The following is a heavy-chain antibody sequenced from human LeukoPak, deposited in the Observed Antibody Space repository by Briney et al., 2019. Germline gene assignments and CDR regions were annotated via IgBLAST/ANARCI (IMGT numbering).Heavy chain of an antibody. J-gene: IGHJ4*02. Sequence: GGSLRLSCAASGFIFSEYWMSWVRQAPGKGPEWVANMKEDGGEINYVDSVKGRFTISRDNAKNSLYLQMNRLRAEDTAVYYCVKDRGYSTFDYWGQGTLATVSS. CDR2: MKEDGGEI. D-gene: IGHD4-23*01. CDR3: VKDRGYSTFDY. CDR1: GFIFSEYW. V-gene: IGHV3-7*01.